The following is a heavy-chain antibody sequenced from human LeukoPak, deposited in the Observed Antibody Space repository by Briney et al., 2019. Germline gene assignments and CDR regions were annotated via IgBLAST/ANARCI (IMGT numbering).Heavy chain of an antibody. CDR2: ISYDGSNK. J-gene: IGHJ4*02. CDR3: AKATNYGDYWYYFDY. CDR1: GFTFSSYG. D-gene: IGHD4-17*01. Sequence: GGSLRLSCAASGFTFSSYGMHWVRQAPGKGLEWVAVISYDGSNKYYADSVKGRFTISRDNSKNTLYLQMNSLRAEDTAVYNCAKATNYGDYWYYFDYWGQGTLVTVSS. V-gene: IGHV3-30*18.